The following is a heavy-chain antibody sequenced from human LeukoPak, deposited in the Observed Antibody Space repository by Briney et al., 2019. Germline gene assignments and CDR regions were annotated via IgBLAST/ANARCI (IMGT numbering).Heavy chain of an antibody. CDR2: IRSKAYGGTT. V-gene: IGHV3-49*03. Sequence: PGGSLRLSCAASGFTFSNAWMSWFRQAPGKGLEWVGFIRSKAYGGTTEYAASVKGRFTISRDDSKSIAYLQMNSLKTEDTAVYYCTRTRTRPIAAAAKYFDYWGQGTLVTVSS. CDR3: TRTRTRPIAAAAKYFDY. CDR1: GFTFSNAW. D-gene: IGHD6-13*01. J-gene: IGHJ4*02.